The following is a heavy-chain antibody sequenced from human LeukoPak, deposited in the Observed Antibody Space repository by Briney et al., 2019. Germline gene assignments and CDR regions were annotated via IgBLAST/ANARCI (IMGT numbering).Heavy chain of an antibody. CDR1: GFTFSSYG. D-gene: IGHD2-2*01. Sequence: GGSLRLSRAASGFTFSSYGMHWVRQAPGKGLEWVAFIRYDGSNKNYADSVKGRFTISRDNSKNTLYLQMNSLRPEDTAVYYCAKDLKLVPAAMGSDYWGQGTLVTVSS. CDR2: IRYDGSNK. V-gene: IGHV3-30*02. J-gene: IGHJ4*02. CDR3: AKDLKLVPAAMGSDY.